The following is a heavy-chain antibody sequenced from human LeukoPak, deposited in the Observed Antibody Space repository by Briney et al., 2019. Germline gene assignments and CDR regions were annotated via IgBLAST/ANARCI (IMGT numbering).Heavy chain of an antibody. CDR2: ISQSGSYK. D-gene: IGHD5-24*01. V-gene: IGHV3-21*01. CDR3: AREFQIWLQLHVFAP. CDR1: GFTFSSYR. Sequence: GGSLRLSCAASGFTFSSYRMSWVRQAPGKGLEWVSNISQSGSYKYYADSVKGRFTISRDNAKNSLCLQMNSLRAEDTAVYYCAREFQIWLQLHVFAPGGQGPRFTVS. J-gene: IGHJ5*02.